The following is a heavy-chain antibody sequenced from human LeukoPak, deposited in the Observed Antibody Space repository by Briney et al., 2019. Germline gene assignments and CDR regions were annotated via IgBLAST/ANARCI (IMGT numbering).Heavy chain of an antibody. CDR2: IYYSGST. CDR1: GYSISSGYY. CDR3: AREGNFGAFDI. J-gene: IGHJ3*02. Sequence: SETLSLTCTVSGYSISSGYYWGWIRQPPGKGLEWIGSIYYSGSTYYNPSLKSRVTISVDTSKNQFSLKLSSVTAADTAVYYCAREGNFGAFDIWGQGTMVTVSS. D-gene: IGHD4-23*01. V-gene: IGHV4-38-2*02.